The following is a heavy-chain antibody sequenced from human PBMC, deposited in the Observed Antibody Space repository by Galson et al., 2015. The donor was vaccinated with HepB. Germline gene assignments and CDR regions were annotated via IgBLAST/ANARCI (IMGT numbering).Heavy chain of an antibody. J-gene: IGHJ5*01. D-gene: IGHD3/OR15-3a*01. V-gene: IGHV1-8*02. CDR3: TTGWTPDS. CDR1: RYTFTDYN. CDR2: VNPNTGHT. Sequence: SVKVSCKASRYTFTDYNINWVRLATGVGLEWMGWVNPNTGHTAYAQNFPGRVTMTRSISLTTTYMELRSLTSEDTAVYYCTTGWTPDSWGQGTLVTVSS.